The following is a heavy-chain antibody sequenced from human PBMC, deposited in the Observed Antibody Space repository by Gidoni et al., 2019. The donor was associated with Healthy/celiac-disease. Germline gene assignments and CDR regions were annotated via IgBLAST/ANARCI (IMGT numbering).Heavy chain of an antibody. CDR3: ARIRRRGEWLLDRSYYYYGMDV. J-gene: IGHJ6*02. D-gene: IGHD3-3*01. Sequence: QVTLKESGPVLVKPTETLKLTCTVSGFSLSNARMGVSWTRQPPGKALEWLAHIFSNDEKSYSTSLKSRLTISKDTSKSQVVLTMTNMDPVDTATYYCARIRRRGEWLLDRSYYYYGMDVWGQGTTVTVSS. CDR2: IFSNDEK. CDR1: GFSLSNARMG. V-gene: IGHV2-26*01.